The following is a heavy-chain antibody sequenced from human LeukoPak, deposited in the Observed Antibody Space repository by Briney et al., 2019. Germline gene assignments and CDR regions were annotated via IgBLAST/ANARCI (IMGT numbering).Heavy chain of an antibody. D-gene: IGHD3-9*01. J-gene: IGHJ4*02. V-gene: IGHV1-69*04. CDR1: GGTFSSYA. Sequence: ASVKVSCKASGGTFSSYAISWVRQAPGQGLEWMGRIIPILGIANYAQKFQGRVTITADKSTSTAYMELSSLRSEDTAVYYCAREAYYDILTGYYSDDYWGQGTLVTVPS. CDR2: IIPILGIA. CDR3: AREAYYDILTGYYSDDY.